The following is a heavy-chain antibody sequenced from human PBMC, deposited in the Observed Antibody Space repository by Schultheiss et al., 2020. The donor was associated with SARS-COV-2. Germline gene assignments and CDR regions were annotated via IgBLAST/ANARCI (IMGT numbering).Heavy chain of an antibody. CDR2: INSGSSTI. J-gene: IGHJ4*02. Sequence: GESLKISCAASGFTFSSYSMNWVRQAPGKGLEWVSYINSGSSTIHYADSVKGRFTISRDNSKNTLYLQMNSLRAEDTAVYYCASFGDSVWGGYSMIEWGQGTLVTVSS. CDR3: ASFGDSVWGGYSMIE. V-gene: IGHV3-48*01. D-gene: IGHD3-16*01. CDR1: GFTFSSYS.